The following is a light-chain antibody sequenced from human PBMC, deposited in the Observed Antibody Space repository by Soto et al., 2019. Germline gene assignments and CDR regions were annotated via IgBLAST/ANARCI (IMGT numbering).Light chain of an antibody. V-gene: IGLV1-36*01. CDR1: SSNVENNA. CDR3: AAWDDSLNGVI. CDR2: YDD. Sequence: QSALSQPPSVSEAPRQRVTISCSGSSSNVENNAVNWYQQLPGKAPKLLIYYDDLLPSGVSDRFSGSKSGTSASLAISGLQSEDEADYYCAAWDDSLNGVIFGGGTKLTVL. J-gene: IGLJ2*01.